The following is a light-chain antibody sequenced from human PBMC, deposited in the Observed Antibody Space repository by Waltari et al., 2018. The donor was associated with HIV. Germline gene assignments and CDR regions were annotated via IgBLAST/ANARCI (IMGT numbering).Light chain of an antibody. CDR1: QNVSNDY. CDR2: GAS. Sequence: ETVLTQSPGTLSLSPGERATLSCRASQNVSNDYLAWYQQRLGQAPRLLIYGASLRSTGIPDRFSGSGSGTDFTLTLSRLEPEDFAVYYCQQYDSSPGTFGGGTKVEIK. V-gene: IGKV3-20*01. J-gene: IGKJ4*01. CDR3: QQYDSSPGT.